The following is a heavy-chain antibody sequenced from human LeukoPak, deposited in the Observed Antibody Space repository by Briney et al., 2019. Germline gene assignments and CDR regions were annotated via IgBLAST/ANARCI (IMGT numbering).Heavy chain of an antibody. CDR2: FDPEDGET. J-gene: IGHJ6*03. V-gene: IGHV1-24*01. CDR1: GYTLTELS. D-gene: IGHD1-1*01. Sequence: ASVKVSCKVSGYTLTELSMHWVRQAPGKGLEWMGGFDPEDGETIYAQKFQGRVTMTEDTSTDTAYMELSSLRTEETAVYYCATAVQQDPPSYYYYYYMDVWGKGTTVTVSS. CDR3: ATAVQQDPPSYYYYYYMDV.